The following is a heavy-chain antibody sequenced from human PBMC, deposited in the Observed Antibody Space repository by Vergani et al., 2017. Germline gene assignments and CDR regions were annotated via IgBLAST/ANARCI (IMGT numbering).Heavy chain of an antibody. J-gene: IGHJ4*02. CDR2: IYYSGST. CDR3: ARQGNNDSSGYYYGFDY. Sequence: QVQLQESGPGLVKPSQTLSLTCTVSGGSISSGDYYWSWIRQPPGKGLEWIGYIYYSGSTYYNPSLNSRVTISVDTSKNQLSLKLSSVTAADTAVYYCARQGNNDSSGYYYGFDYWGQGTLVTVSS. CDR1: GGSISSGDYY. D-gene: IGHD3-22*01. V-gene: IGHV4-30-4*01.